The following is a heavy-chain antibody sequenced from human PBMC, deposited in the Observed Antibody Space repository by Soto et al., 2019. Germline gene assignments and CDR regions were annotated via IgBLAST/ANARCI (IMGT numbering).Heavy chain of an antibody. CDR2: INAGDDNT. J-gene: IGHJ4*02. D-gene: IGHD3-10*01. V-gene: IGHV1-3*01. CDR1: GYSFISYP. Sequence: QVRLVQSGAEVKKPGASVKVSCRASGYSFISYPMHWVRQAPGQRPEWMGWINAGDDNTYYSQKFQGRITITRDTSASTVYLELSSLRSEDMAVYYCARDPFTVLRGVIPYFDYWGQGTLVTVSS. CDR3: ARDPFTVLRGVIPYFDY.